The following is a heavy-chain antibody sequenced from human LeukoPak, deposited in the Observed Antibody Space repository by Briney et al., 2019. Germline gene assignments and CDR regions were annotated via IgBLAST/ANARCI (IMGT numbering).Heavy chain of an antibody. CDR1: GGSISSYY. CDR3: ARGQGCSGGSCLLYYYYYYMDV. CDR2: IYYRGST. Sequence: SETLSLTCTGSGGSISSYYWSWIRQPPGNGLEWSGNIYYRGSTNYNPSLKSRVTISVDTSKNQFSLKLSSVTAADTAVYYCARGQGCSGGSCLLYYYYYYMDVWGKGTTVTVSS. J-gene: IGHJ6*03. D-gene: IGHD2-15*01. V-gene: IGHV4-59*01.